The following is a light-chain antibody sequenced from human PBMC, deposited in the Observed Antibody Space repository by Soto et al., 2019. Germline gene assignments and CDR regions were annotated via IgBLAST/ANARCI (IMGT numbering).Light chain of an antibody. J-gene: IGKJ3*01. Sequence: VLTQSPGTLSLSPGERASLSCRASQSVTSTYLAWYQQRPGQPPRLLIYAAFSRATGVPDRFSASGSGTEFTLTITRLEPEDFAVYYCQYYDSSPGFTFGPGTKVDIK. CDR3: QYYDSSPGFT. CDR1: QSVTSTY. CDR2: AAF. V-gene: IGKV3-20*01.